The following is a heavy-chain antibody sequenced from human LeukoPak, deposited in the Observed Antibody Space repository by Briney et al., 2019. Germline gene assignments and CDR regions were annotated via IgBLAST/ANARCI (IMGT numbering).Heavy chain of an antibody. J-gene: IGHJ3*02. D-gene: IGHD1-26*01. CDR1: GGSIRSGDYS. CDR2: IYYSGST. V-gene: IGHV4-30-4*08. CDR3: ARSPRGGSYGIAFDI. Sequence: SQTLSLTCTVSGGSIRSGDYSWNWIRQHPGKGLEWIGYIYYSGSTNYNPSLKSRVTISVDTSKNQFSLKLSSVTAADTAVYYCARSPRGGSYGIAFDIWGQGTMVTVSS.